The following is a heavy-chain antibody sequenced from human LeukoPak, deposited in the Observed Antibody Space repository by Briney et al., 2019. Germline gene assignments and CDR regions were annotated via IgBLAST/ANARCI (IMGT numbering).Heavy chain of an antibody. D-gene: IGHD4-17*01. CDR2: IKSEADGGTA. CDR3: ATGSTVTSGLGFDF. CDR1: GFTFTNAW. Sequence: PGGSLRLSCAASGFTFTNAWMSWVRQAPGKGLEWVGRIKSEADGGTAEYNSPVKGRFTISRDDSKKTLSLQMNSLKIEDTAVYYCATGSTVTSGLGFDFWGQGSLVTVSS. V-gene: IGHV3-15*05. J-gene: IGHJ4*02.